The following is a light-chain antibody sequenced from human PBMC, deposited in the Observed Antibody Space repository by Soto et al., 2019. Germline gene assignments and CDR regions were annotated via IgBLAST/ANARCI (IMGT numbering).Light chain of an antibody. CDR2: GAS. V-gene: IGKV3-15*01. CDR1: QSVSSN. CDR3: QQYTNWPLT. Sequence: EIVMTQSPATLSVTPGERATLSCRASQSVSSNLAWYQQKPGQAPRLLIYGASTRATGIPARFSRSGSGTEFTLTISSLQSEDFAVYYCQQYTNWPLTFGGGTKVDI. J-gene: IGKJ4*01.